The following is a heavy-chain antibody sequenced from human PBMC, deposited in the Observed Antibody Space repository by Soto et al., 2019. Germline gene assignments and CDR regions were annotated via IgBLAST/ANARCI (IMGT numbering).Heavy chain of an antibody. CDR3: ARDAGQWLSHPYYYYGMDV. Sequence: QVQLVQSGAEVKKPGASVKVSCKASGYTFTSYGISWVRQAPGQGLEWMGWISAYNGNTNYAQKLQGRVTMTTDTSTSTAYMELRSLRSDDTAVYYCARDAGQWLSHPYYYYGMDVWGQGTTVTVSS. V-gene: IGHV1-18*01. J-gene: IGHJ6*02. CDR1: GYTFTSYG. CDR2: ISAYNGNT. D-gene: IGHD6-19*01.